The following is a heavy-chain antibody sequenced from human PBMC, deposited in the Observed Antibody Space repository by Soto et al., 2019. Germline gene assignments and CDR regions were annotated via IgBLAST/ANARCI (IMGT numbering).Heavy chain of an antibody. CDR2: IYYSGST. Sequence: QLQLQESGPGLVKPSETLSLTCTVSGGSISSSSYYWGWIRQPPGKGLEWIGSIYYSGSTYYNPSLKSRVTIAVDTSKNQFSLKLSSVTAADTAVYYCAGLHYGLYFDYWGQGTLVTVSS. D-gene: IGHD4-17*01. V-gene: IGHV4-39*01. J-gene: IGHJ4*02. CDR3: AGLHYGLYFDY. CDR1: GGSISSSSYY.